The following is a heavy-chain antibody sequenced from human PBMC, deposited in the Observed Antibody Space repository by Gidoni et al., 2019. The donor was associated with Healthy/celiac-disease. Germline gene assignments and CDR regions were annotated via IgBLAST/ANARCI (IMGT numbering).Heavy chain of an antibody. CDR1: GFTFSSYA. Sequence: EVQLLESGGGLVQPGGSLRLSCAASGFTFSSYAMSWVRQAPGKGLEGVSASSGSGGSTYYADYVKGRFTISRDNSKNTLYLKMNSLRAEDTAVYYCAKGPHSSGYYWGQGTLVTVSS. D-gene: IGHD3-22*01. CDR2: SSGSGGST. CDR3: AKGPHSSGYY. J-gene: IGHJ4*02. V-gene: IGHV3-23*01.